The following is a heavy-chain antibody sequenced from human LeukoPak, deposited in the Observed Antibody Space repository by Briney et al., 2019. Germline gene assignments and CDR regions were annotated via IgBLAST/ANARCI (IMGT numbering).Heavy chain of an antibody. CDR3: APDPNKWLRNY. CDR1: GFTFSSYA. Sequence: GSLRLSCAASGFTFSSYAMSWVRQAPGKGLEWVSTISGSGGSTYYADSVKGRFTISRDNSKNTLYLQMNSLRAEDTAVYYCAPDPNKWLRNYWGQGTRVTVSS. D-gene: IGHD5-12*01. V-gene: IGHV3-23*01. CDR2: ISGSGGST. J-gene: IGHJ4*02.